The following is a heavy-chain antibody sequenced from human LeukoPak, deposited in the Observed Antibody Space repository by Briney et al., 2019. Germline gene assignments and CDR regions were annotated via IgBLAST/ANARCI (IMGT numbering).Heavy chain of an antibody. Sequence: PSETLSLTCTVSGGSISSSSYYWGWIRQPPGKGLEWIGSIYYSGSTYYNPSLKSRVTISVDTSKNQFSLKLSSVTAADTAVYYCARSRGASSGYHAIDYWGQGTLVTVSS. CDR3: ARSRGASSGYHAIDY. D-gene: IGHD3-22*01. V-gene: IGHV4-39*07. CDR1: GGSISSSSYY. J-gene: IGHJ4*02. CDR2: IYYSGST.